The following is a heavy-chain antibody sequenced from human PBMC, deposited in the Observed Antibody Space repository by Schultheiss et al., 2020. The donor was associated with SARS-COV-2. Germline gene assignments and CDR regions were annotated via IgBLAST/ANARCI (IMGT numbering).Heavy chain of an antibody. CDR2: IYHSGGT. D-gene: IGHD5-18*01. J-gene: IGHJ6*02. V-gene: IGHV4-61*01. CDR1: GGSVSSGSYY. Sequence: SQTLSLTCSVSGGSVSSGSYYWSWLRQSPERGLEWIGYIYHSGGTRYHPSLKSRVTISLDTSKNQFSLKLTSVIAADTAVYYCARVDLETALVGGLDVWGQGSTVTVAS. CDR3: ARVDLETALVGGLDV.